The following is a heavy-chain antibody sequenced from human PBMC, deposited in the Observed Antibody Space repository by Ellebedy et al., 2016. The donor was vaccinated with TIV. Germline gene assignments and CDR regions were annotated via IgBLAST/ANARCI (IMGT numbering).Heavy chain of an antibody. J-gene: IGHJ6*02. CDR2: ISWNSGSR. D-gene: IGHD3-10*01. CDR3: VKDKTPSPIDYSVSGNYFGDALDV. V-gene: IGHV3-9*01. CDR1: GFTFDDYA. Sequence: SLKISXAASGFTFDDYAMQWVRQAPGKGLEWVAGISWNSGSRGYADSVKGRFSISRDNAKNSLYLQMNSLRPEDTALYYCVKDKTPSPIDYSVSGNYFGDALDVWGQGTTVTVSS.